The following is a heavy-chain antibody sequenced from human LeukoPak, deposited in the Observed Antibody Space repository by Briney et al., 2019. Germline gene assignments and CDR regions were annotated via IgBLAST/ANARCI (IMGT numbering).Heavy chain of an antibody. CDR3: ARSSIQLCECDY. Sequence: GGSLRLSCAASGFTFSSYGMHWVRQAPGKGLEWVAVIWYDGSNKYYADSVKGRFTISRDNSKNTLYLQMNSLRAEDTAVYYCARSSIQLCECDYWGQGTLVTVSS. CDR2: IWYDGSNK. V-gene: IGHV3-33*01. J-gene: IGHJ4*02. CDR1: GFTFSSYG. D-gene: IGHD5-18*01.